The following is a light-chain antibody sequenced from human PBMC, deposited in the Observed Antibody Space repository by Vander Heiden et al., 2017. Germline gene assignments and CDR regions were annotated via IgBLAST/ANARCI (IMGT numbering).Light chain of an antibody. J-gene: IGLJ7*01. Sequence: QSVLTQPPSVSGAPGQRVTIPCTGSSSNIGAGYDVHWYQQLPGTAPKLLIFGNSNRPSGVPDRFSGSKSGTSASLAITGLQAEEEADYYCQSYDSSLSGFVFGGGTKLTVL. CDR2: GNS. CDR3: QSYDSSLSGFV. V-gene: IGLV1-40*01. CDR1: SSNIGAGYD.